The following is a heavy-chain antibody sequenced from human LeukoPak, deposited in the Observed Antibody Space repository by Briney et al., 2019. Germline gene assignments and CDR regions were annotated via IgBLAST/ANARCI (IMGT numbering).Heavy chain of an antibody. Sequence: GGSLRLSCVASGFTFSSYDMHWVRQAPGKGLEWVAFIQFDGSKKYYADSVKGRFTISRDNSKNTLYLQMNSLRPVDTAVYYCTTTSDYGDHKRWGQGTLVTVSS. CDR2: IQFDGSKK. D-gene: IGHD4-17*01. CDR1: GFTFSSYD. CDR3: TTTSDYGDHKR. J-gene: IGHJ4*02. V-gene: IGHV3-30*02.